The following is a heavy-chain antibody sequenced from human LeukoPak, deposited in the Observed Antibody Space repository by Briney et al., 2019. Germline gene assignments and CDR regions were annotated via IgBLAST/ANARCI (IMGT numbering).Heavy chain of an antibody. CDR2: ISSSSSTI. Sequence: GGSLRLSCAASGFTFSSYRMNWVRQAPGKGLEWVSYISSSSSTIYYADSVKGRFTISRDNAKNSLYLQMNSLRAEDTAVYYCARAELELPRVIDYWGQGTLVTVSS. CDR3: ARAELELPRVIDY. J-gene: IGHJ4*02. V-gene: IGHV3-48*04. CDR1: GFTFSSYR. D-gene: IGHD1-7*01.